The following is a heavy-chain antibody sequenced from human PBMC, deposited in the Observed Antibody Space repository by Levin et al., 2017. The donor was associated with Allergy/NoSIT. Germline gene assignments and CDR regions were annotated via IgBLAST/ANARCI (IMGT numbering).Heavy chain of an antibody. V-gene: IGHV3-53*01. D-gene: IGHD3-16*01. J-gene: IGHJ3*02. CDR1: GFSFSGNY. Sequence: GGSLRLSCAASGFSFSGNYMSWVRQAPGKGLEWVSSFYRVGSAYYEDSVKGRFTISRDNSKNTLYLQMNSLRAEDTAVYYCARGGSAFDIWGQGTVVSVSS. CDR2: FYRVGSA. CDR3: ARGGSAFDI.